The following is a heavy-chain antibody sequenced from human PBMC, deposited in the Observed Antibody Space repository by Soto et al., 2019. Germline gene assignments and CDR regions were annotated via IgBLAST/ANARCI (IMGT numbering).Heavy chain of an antibody. CDR3: TRPFAYQMPPFCYFDL. J-gene: IGHJ2*01. CDR1: GFSFGSYV. CDR2: ISASGRST. D-gene: IGHD2-2*01. V-gene: IGHV3-23*01. Sequence: EEQVLESGGGLVQPGGSLRLSCAASGFSFGSYVMTWVRQAPGKGLEWVSGISASGRSTYYADSVKGRFTVSRDNSNNKLYLNMNSLRVEDTAAYFCTRPFAYQMPPFCYFDLWGRGTLVTVSP.